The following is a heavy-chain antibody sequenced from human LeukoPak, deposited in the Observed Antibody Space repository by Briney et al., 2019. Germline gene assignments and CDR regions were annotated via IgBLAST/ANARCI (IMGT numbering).Heavy chain of an antibody. J-gene: IGHJ5*02. V-gene: IGHV4-39*07. D-gene: IGHD4-17*01. CDR1: GGSISSGSYY. CDR2: IYYSGST. CDR3: AGESPTLTA. Sequence: RPSETLSLTCTVSGGSISSGSYYWGWIRQPPGKGLEWIGNIYYSGSTYYNPSLKSRVTISVDTSKNQFSLKLSSVTAADMAVYYCAGESPTLTAWGQGTLVTVSS.